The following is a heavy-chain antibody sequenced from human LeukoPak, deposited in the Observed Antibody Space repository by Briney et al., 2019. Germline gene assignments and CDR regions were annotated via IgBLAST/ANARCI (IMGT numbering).Heavy chain of an antibody. CDR2: IWFDGSDK. V-gene: IGHV3-33*01. Sequence: GRSLRLSCAASGFDFSGYGMHWVRQGPGKGLEWVAVIWFDGSDKYYVDFVKGRFTISRDNSKNMLYLQMNSLRAEDTAVYYCARFFLTGYYTDYWGQGTLVTVSS. CDR1: GFDFSGYG. J-gene: IGHJ4*02. CDR3: ARFFLTGYYTDY. D-gene: IGHD3-9*01.